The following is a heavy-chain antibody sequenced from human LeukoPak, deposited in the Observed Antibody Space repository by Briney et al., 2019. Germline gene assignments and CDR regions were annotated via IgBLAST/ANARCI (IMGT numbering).Heavy chain of an antibody. Sequence: GRSLRLSCAASGFTFSSYGMHWVRQAPGKGLEWVAVISYDGSNKYYADSVKGRFTTSRDNSKNTLYLQMNSLRAEDTAVYYCAKGHWESSGWHNFDYWGQGTLVTVSS. CDR3: AKGHWESSGWHNFDY. CDR1: GFTFSSYG. V-gene: IGHV3-30*18. D-gene: IGHD6-19*01. CDR2: ISYDGSNK. J-gene: IGHJ4*02.